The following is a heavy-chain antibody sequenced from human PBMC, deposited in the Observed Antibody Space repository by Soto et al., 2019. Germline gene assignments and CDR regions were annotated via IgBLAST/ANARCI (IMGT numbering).Heavy chain of an antibody. D-gene: IGHD1-26*01. J-gene: IGHJ4*02. CDR2: TYYRSKWYN. V-gene: IGHV6-1*01. CDR1: GDSVSSNSAA. Sequence: PSQPLSLTCGISGDSVSSNSAAWNWLRQSPSRGLEWLGRTYYRSKWYNDYAVSVESRITINPDTSKNHFSLQLNFVTPEDTAVYFCARGEQYSGRIFDYWGQGTLVTVSS. CDR3: ARGEQYSGRIFDY.